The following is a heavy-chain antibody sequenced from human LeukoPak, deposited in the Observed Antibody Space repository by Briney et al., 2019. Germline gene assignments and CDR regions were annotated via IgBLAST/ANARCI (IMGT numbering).Heavy chain of an antibody. CDR2: IYYSGST. CDR3: ARHSDIVVVVAATGGFDY. V-gene: IGHV4-39*01. Sequence: PSETLSLTCTVSGGSISSSSYYWGWIRRPPGKGLEWIGSIYYSGSTYYNPSLKSRVTISVDTSKNQFSLKLSSVTAADTAVYYCARHSDIVVVVAATGGFDYWGQGTLVTVSS. D-gene: IGHD2-15*01. J-gene: IGHJ4*02. CDR1: GGSISSSSYY.